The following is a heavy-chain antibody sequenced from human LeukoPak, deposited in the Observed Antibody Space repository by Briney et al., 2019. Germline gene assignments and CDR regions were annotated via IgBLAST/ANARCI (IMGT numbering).Heavy chain of an antibody. V-gene: IGHV1-46*01. D-gene: IGHD3-9*01. Sequence: APVKVSCKTSGYTFTSYYTHWVRQAPGQGLEWLGIINPSGGSTTSAQKFQGRVTMTTDTSTSTVYMELTSLRSDDTAVYYCARSSAYYNEADIWGQGTMVTVSS. CDR2: INPSGGST. CDR3: ARSSAYYNEADI. J-gene: IGHJ3*02. CDR1: GYTFTSYY.